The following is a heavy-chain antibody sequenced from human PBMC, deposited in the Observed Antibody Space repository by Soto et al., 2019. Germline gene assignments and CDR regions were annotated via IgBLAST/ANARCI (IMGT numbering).Heavy chain of an antibody. CDR1: GFTFSSHV. D-gene: IGHD1-1*01. Sequence: QVQLVESGGGVVQPGTSLRLSYAASGFTFSSHVMHWVRQAPGKGLQWVAVIWNDGRNKQYADSVKGRFSISRDNSKNTLYLQMKSLIAEDTAVYYCAGEVGYSWNDNRYDEFDMWGQGTMVTVSS. J-gene: IGHJ3*02. CDR3: AGEVGYSWNDNRYDEFDM. V-gene: IGHV3-33*01. CDR2: IWNDGRNK.